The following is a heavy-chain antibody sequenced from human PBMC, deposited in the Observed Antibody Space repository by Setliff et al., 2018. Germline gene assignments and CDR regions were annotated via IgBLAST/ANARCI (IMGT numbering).Heavy chain of an antibody. CDR1: GGSISSGTYY. CDR2: IYTSGST. D-gene: IGHD6-13*01. V-gene: IGHV4-61*02. J-gene: IGHJ6*02. CDR3: ARQQQLVIGSTAYYYYGMDV. Sequence: PSETLSLTCTVSGGSISSGTYYWSWIRQPAGKGLEWIGRIYTSGSTNYNPSLKSRVTISVDTSKNQFSLKLSSVTAADTAVYYCARQQQLVIGSTAYYYYGMDVWGQGTTVTVSS.